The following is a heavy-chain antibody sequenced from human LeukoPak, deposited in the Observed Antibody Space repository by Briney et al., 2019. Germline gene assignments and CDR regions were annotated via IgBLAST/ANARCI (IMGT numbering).Heavy chain of an antibody. Sequence: GGSLRLSCAASGFTFSNAWMSWVRQAPGKGLEWVGRIKSDGGTTDYAAPVKGRFTISRDDSKNTLYLQMNSLKTEDTAVYYCAKNCRGLPDEPFDYWGQGTLVTVSS. D-gene: IGHD4-17*01. J-gene: IGHJ4*02. V-gene: IGHV3-15*01. CDR2: IKSDGGTT. CDR3: AKNCRGLPDEPFDY. CDR1: GFTFSNAW.